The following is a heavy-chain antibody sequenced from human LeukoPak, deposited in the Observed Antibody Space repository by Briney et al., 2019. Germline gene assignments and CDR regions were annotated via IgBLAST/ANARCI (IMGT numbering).Heavy chain of an antibody. CDR1: GGSISSGGYY. CDR2: IYYSGST. V-gene: IGHV4-31*03. CDR3: AREKGYCSSTSCYNLSAFDY. D-gene: IGHD2-2*02. J-gene: IGHJ4*02. Sequence: SETLSLTCTVPGGSISSGGYYWSWIRQHPGKGLEWIGYIYYSGSTYYNPSLKSRVTISVDTSKNQFSLKLSSVTAADTAVYYCAREKGYCSSTSCYNLSAFDYWGQGTLVTVSS.